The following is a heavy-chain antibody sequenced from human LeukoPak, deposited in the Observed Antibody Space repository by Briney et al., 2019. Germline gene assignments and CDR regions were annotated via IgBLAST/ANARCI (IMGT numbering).Heavy chain of an antibody. J-gene: IGHJ4*02. Sequence: PGESLKISCKGSGYSFAYYWIGWVRQTPGKGLEWMGIIYPGDSDTRYSPSFQGQVIISADKPISTAYLQWSSLKASDIAIYYCARGSGSYRSHFDYWGQGTLVTVSS. V-gene: IGHV5-51*01. D-gene: IGHD1-26*01. CDR3: ARGSGSYRSHFDY. CDR1: GYSFAYYW. CDR2: IYPGDSDT.